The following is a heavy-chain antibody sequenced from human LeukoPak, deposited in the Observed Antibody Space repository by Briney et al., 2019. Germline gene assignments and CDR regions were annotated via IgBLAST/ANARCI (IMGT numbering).Heavy chain of an antibody. J-gene: IGHJ5*02. CDR1: GYTFTSYD. V-gene: IGHV1-8*03. CDR2: MNPNSGNT. CDR3: ARGGNYDFWSGYQSGKNWFDP. D-gene: IGHD3-3*01. Sequence: ASVKVSCKASGYTFTSYDINWVRQATGQGLEWMGWMNPNSGNTGYAQKFQGRVTITRNTSISTAYMELSSLRSEDTAVYYCARGGNYDFWSGYQSGKNWFDPWGQGTLVTVSS.